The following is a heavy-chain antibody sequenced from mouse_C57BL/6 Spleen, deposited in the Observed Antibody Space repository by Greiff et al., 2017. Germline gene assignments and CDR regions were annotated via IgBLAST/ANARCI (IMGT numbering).Heavy chain of an antibody. CDR1: GFTFSDYG. J-gene: IGHJ4*01. CDR2: ISSGSSTI. V-gene: IGHV5-17*01. D-gene: IGHD2-1*01. Sequence: EVQLQESGGGLVKPGGSLKLSCAASGFTFSDYGMHWVRQAPEKGLEWVAYISSGSSTIYYADTVKGRFTISRDNAKNTLFLQMTSLRSEDTAMYYCASINYNYAMDYWGQGTSVTVSS. CDR3: ASINYNYAMDY.